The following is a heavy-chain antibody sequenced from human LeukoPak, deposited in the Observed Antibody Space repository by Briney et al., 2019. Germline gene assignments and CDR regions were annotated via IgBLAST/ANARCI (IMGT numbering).Heavy chain of an antibody. CDR3: ARGAAGWNYHYYYYMDV. D-gene: IGHD1-7*01. V-gene: IGHV1-69*13. J-gene: IGHJ6*03. Sequence: SVKVSCKAFGGTFSSYAISWVRQAPGQGLEWTGTIIPMYGTTNYAQRFQGRVTITADESTSTAYMELYSLRSDDTAVYYCARGAAGWNYHYYYYMDVWGKGTTVTISS. CDR1: GGTFSSYA. CDR2: IIPMYGTT.